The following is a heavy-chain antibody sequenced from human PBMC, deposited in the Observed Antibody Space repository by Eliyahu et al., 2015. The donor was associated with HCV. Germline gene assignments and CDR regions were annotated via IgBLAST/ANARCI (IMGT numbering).Heavy chain of an antibody. Sequence: EVQLLESGGGLVQPGGSLXLXCAXSXFIFXTYAMSWVRQAPGKGLEWVSVISGSGGSTYYADSVKGHFTISRDISKNTLYLEMNSLRVEDTAVYYCARGSGWSGYDYWGQGTLVTVSS. CDR2: ISGSGGST. D-gene: IGHD6-13*01. CDR3: ARGSGWSGYDY. V-gene: IGHV3-23*01. J-gene: IGHJ4*02. CDR1: XFIFXTYA.